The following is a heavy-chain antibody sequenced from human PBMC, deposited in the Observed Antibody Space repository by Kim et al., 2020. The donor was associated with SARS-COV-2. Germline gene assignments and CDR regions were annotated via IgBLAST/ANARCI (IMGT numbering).Heavy chain of an antibody. CDR2: ISDNGVT. CDR3: AKDFGYCTGTSCYAFDV. J-gene: IGHJ3*01. CDR1: GFTFSSYA. V-gene: IGHV3-23*01. Sequence: GGSLRLSCAASGFTFSSYAMIWVRQAPGKGLEWVSSISDNGVTYYADSMKGRFTISRDNSNNTLYLQMNSLRAEDTAVYYCAKDFGYCTGTSCYAFDVWGQGTMVTVS. D-gene: IGHD2-2*01.